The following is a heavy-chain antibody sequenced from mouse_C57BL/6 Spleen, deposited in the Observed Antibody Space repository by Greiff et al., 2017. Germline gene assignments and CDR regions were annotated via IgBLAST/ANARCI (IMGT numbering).Heavy chain of an antibody. CDR2: IDPEGGDT. J-gene: IGHJ4*01. Sequence: VQLQQSGAELVRPGASVTLSCTASGFNIKDYYMHWVKQRPEQGLEWIGRIDPEGGDTEYAPKFQGKATMTADTSSNTAYLQLSSLTSADSAVYYCTTSTNYGNYYAMDYWGQGTSVTVSS. D-gene: IGHD5-5*01. CDR3: TTSTNYGNYYAMDY. CDR1: GFNIKDYY. V-gene: IGHV14-1*01.